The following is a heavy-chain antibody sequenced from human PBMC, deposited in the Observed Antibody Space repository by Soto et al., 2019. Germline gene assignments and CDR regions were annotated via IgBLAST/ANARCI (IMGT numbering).Heavy chain of an antibody. Sequence: GASVKVSCKASGYTFTGHYIHWVRQAPEQGPEWMGEIGPESGATRYAQRFQGRVTMTRDMSITTVYMELNNLRPDDTAVYYCGRGRSGQIVVFHWGQGPPVTVYS. D-gene: IGHD5-12*01. V-gene: IGHV1-2*02. CDR2: IGPESGAT. CDR3: GRGRSGQIVVFH. CDR1: GYTFTGHY. J-gene: IGHJ4*02.